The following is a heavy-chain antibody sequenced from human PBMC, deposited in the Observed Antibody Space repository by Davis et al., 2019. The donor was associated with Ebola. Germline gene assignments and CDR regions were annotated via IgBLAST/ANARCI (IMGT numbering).Heavy chain of an antibody. CDR1: GYNFATYW. D-gene: IGHD3-22*01. J-gene: IGHJ4*02. Sequence: GESLKISCQGSGYNFATYWIGWVRQMPGKGLEWMGIIYPADSDTRYSPSFQGQVTISADKSISTAYLQWSSLKASDTAMYYCARIYDSSGYYFGYWGQGTLVTVSS. V-gene: IGHV5-51*01. CDR3: ARIYDSSGYYFGY. CDR2: IYPADSDT.